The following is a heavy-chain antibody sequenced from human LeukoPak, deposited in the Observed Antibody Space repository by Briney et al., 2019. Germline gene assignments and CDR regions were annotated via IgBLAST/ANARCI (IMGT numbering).Heavy chain of an antibody. J-gene: IGHJ3*02. D-gene: IGHD3-22*01. CDR2: ISAYNGNT. CDR1: GYTFTSYG. Sequence: ASVKVSCKASGYTFTSYGISWVRQAPGQGLEWMGWISAYNGNTNYAQKLQGRVTMTTDTSTSTAYMELRSLRSDDTAAYYCARDTPAEYYYDSSGYHPGDAFDIWGQGTMVTVSS. V-gene: IGHV1-18*01. CDR3: ARDTPAEYYYDSSGYHPGDAFDI.